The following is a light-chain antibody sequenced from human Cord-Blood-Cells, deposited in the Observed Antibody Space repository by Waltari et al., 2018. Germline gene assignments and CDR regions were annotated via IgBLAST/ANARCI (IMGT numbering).Light chain of an antibody. Sequence: NFMLTQPHSVSESPGKTVTISCTRSSGSLASNYVQRYQQRPGSSPTTVIYEGNQRPSGVPDRFSGSIDRSSNSASLTISGLKTEDEADYYCQSYDSSNPWVFGGGTKLTVL. CDR2: EGN. CDR1: SGSLASNY. CDR3: QSYDSSNPWV. J-gene: IGLJ3*02. V-gene: IGLV6-57*01.